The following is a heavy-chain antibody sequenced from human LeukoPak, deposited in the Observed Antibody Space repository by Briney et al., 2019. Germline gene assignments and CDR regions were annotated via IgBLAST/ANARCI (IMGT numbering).Heavy chain of an antibody. CDR2: IIPIFGTA. J-gene: IGHJ4*02. CDR1: RGTFSSYA. V-gene: IGHV1-69*13. Sequence: SVTVSCKASRGTFSSYAISWVRQAPGQGLEWMGGIIPIFGTANYAQKFQGRVTITADESTSTAYMELSSLRSEDTAVYYCASGIRGYSYGWDYWGQGTLVTVSS. D-gene: IGHD5-18*01. CDR3: ASGIRGYSYGWDY.